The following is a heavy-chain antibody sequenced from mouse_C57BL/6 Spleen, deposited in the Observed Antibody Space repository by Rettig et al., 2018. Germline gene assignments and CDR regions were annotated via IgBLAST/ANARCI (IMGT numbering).Heavy chain of an antibody. Sequence: QVQLKESGPGLVAPSQSLSITCTVSGFSLTSYAISWVRQPPGKGLEWLGVIWSGGGSDYSSALKSRLSISKDNSKSQVFLKMNRLQTDDTARDYCARKKEDSSGYHALDYWGQGSSVTVS. CDR1: GFSLTSYA. CDR3: ARKKEDSSGYHALDY. D-gene: IGHD3-2*02. V-gene: IGHV2-9-1*01. CDR2: IWSGGGS. J-gene: IGHJ4*01.